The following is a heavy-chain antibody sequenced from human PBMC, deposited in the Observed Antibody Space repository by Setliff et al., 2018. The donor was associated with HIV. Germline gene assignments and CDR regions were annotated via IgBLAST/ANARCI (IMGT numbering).Heavy chain of an antibody. Sequence: SVKVSCKASRRAFNSHTINWVRQAPGQGLDWMGRIIPILGVANYAQRFQGKVTITADKSTSTAYMELTSLRFDDTAMYYCVRGVQSPPHYSYYYMDVWGEGTMVTVSS. CDR3: VRGVQSPPHYSYYYMDV. V-gene: IGHV1-69*02. J-gene: IGHJ6*03. CDR2: IIPILGVA. CDR1: RRAFNSHT. D-gene: IGHD3-3*01.